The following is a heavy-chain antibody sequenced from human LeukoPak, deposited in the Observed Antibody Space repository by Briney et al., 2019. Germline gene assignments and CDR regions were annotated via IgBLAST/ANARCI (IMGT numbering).Heavy chain of an antibody. CDR3: XXRLVDPSGFDY. D-gene: IGHD1-26*01. CDR1: GGSISSSSYY. V-gene: IGHV4-39*01. Sequence: PSETLSLTCTVSGGSISSSSYYWGWIRQPPGKGLEWIGSIYYSGSTYYNPSLKSRVTISVDTSKNQFSLKLSSVTAADTAVYXXXXRLVDPSGFDYWGQGTLVTVSS. J-gene: IGHJ4*02. CDR2: IYYSGST.